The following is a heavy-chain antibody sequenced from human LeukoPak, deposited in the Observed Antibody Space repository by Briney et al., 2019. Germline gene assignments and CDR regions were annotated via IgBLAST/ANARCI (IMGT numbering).Heavy chain of an antibody. Sequence: GGSLRLSCAASGLIFSSYGMHWVRQAPGEGLEWVAYIRHDESKTFYADSVKGRFTISRDNSKNTLYLQMHSLRAEDTALYYCAKPVIPSAYQGTYYMDVWGKGTAVTVSS. D-gene: IGHD3-16*01. J-gene: IGHJ6*03. CDR3: AKPVIPSAYQGTYYMDV. CDR2: IRHDESKT. V-gene: IGHV3-30*02. CDR1: GLIFSSYG.